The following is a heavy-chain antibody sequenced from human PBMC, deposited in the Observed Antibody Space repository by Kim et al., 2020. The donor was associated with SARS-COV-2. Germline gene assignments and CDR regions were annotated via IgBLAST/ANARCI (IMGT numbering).Heavy chain of an antibody. J-gene: IGHJ6*03. V-gene: IGHV4-30-4*01. CDR3: AREGRFLEWLLSNYYYYYMDV. CDR1: GGSISSGDYY. CDR2: IYYSGST. Sequence: SETLSLTCTVSGGSISSGDYYWSWIRQPPGKGLVWIGYIYYSGSTYYNPSLKSRVTISVDTSKNQFSLKLSSVTAADTAVYYWAREGRFLEWLLSNYYYYYMDVWGKGTTVTVSS. D-gene: IGHD3-3*01.